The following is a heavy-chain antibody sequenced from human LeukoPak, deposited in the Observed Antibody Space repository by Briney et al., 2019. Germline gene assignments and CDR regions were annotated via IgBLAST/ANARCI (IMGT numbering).Heavy chain of an antibody. V-gene: IGHV3-7*03. Sequence: GGSLRLSCAASGFTFGDTWMNWVRQVPGQGLEWVANIKQDGSEKFYVASVKGRFTISRNNGKSSLYLQMNSLRAEDTALYYCATSYDMGWLIGYWGQGTLVTVSS. D-gene: IGHD3/OR15-3a*01. CDR2: IKQDGSEK. CDR1: GFTFGDTW. CDR3: ATSYDMGWLIGY. J-gene: IGHJ4*02.